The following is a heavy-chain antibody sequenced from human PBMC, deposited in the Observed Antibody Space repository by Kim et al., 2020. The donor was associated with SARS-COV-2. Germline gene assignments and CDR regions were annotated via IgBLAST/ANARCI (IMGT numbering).Heavy chain of an antibody. CDR3: ARHHSYSSGWYLDY. CDR2: IYYSEKT. V-gene: IGHV4-39*01. D-gene: IGHD6-19*01. Sequence: SETLSLTCTVSGDPISSSYYFWGWIRQPPGKGLEWIGNIYYSEKTYYNPSLKSRVTISLDTSKNQFSLKLTSVTAADTAMYYCARHHSYSSGWYLDYWG. CDR1: GDPISSSYYF. J-gene: IGHJ4*01.